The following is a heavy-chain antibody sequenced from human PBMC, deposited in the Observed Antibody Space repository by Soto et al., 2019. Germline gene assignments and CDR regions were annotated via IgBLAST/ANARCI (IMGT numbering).Heavy chain of an antibody. CDR3: AKVRRPLIAAAGTWYFDY. CDR2: MNPNSGNT. Sequence: ASVKVSCKASGYTFTSYDINWVRQATGQGLEWMGWMNPNSGNTGYAQKFQGRVTMTRNTSISTAYMELSSLRSEDTAVYYCAKVRRPLIAAAGTWYFDYWGQGTLVTVSS. J-gene: IGHJ4*02. D-gene: IGHD6-13*01. CDR1: GYTFTSYD. V-gene: IGHV1-8*01.